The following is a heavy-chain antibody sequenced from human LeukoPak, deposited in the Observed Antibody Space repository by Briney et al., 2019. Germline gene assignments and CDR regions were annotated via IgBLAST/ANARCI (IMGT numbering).Heavy chain of an antibody. CDR1: VDSISSSNW. CDR3: ARLRGADWVDY. J-gene: IGHJ4*02. D-gene: IGHD2-21*02. CDR2: IYHSGST. V-gene: IGHV4-4*02. Sequence: SVTLSLTWAVSVDSISSSNWWSWVSQPPGKGLEWSGEIYHSGSTNYNPSLKSRVTISVDKSKNQFSLKLSSVTAADTAVYYCARLRGADWVDYWGQGTLVTVSS.